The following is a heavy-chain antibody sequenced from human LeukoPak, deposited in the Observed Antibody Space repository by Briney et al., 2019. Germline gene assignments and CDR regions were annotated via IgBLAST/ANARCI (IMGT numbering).Heavy chain of an antibody. CDR1: GFTFSSYV. CDR3: ARDWVYKIDY. D-gene: IGHD5-24*01. V-gene: IGHV3-74*01. J-gene: IGHJ4*02. Sequence: AGGSLRLSCAASGFTFSSYVMHWVRRTPGKGLVWVSRISHDGFISYADSVKGRFTISRDNAKNTLILQMNSLRAEDTAVYYCARDWVYKIDYWGRGTLVTVSS. CDR2: ISHDGFI.